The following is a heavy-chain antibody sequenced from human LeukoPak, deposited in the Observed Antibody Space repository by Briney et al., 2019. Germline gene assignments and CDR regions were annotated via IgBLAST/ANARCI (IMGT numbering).Heavy chain of an antibody. CDR3: ARDRGILTGYYIHDY. V-gene: IGHV1-69*04. CDR2: IIPILGIA. CDR1: GGTFSSYA. J-gene: IGHJ4*02. D-gene: IGHD3-9*01. Sequence: SVKVSCKASGGTFSSYAISWVRQAPGQGLEWMGRIIPILGIANYAQKFQGRVTITADKSTSTAYMELSSLRSEDTAVYYCARDRGILTGYYIHDYWGQGTLVAVSS.